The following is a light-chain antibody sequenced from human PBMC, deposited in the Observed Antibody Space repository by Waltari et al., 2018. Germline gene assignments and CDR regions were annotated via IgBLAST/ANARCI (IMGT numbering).Light chain of an antibody. J-gene: IGLJ2*01. CDR2: KDS. CDR1: VLAKKY. CDR3: YSAADNNHVV. V-gene: IGLV3-27*01. Sequence: SYELTQPSSVSVSPGQTARITCSGDVLAKKYARWFQQKPGQAPVRVSYKDSERPPGIPGRFSGSSSGTTVTLTISGAQVEDEADYYCYSAADNNHVVFGGGTKLTVL.